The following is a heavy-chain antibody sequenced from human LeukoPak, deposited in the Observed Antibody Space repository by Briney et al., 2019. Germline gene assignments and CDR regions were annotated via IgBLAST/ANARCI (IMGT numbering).Heavy chain of an antibody. D-gene: IGHD2-2*02. V-gene: IGHV4-34*01. CDR3: ARENRGYCSSTSCYTARGSWFDP. CDR1: GGSFSGYY. CDR2: INHSGST. J-gene: IGHJ5*02. Sequence: SETLSLTCAAYGGSFSGYYWSWIRQPPGKGLEWIGEINHSGSTNYNPSLKSRVTISVDTSKNQFSLKLSSVTAADTAVYYCARENRGYCSSTSCYTARGSWFDPWGQGTLVTVSS.